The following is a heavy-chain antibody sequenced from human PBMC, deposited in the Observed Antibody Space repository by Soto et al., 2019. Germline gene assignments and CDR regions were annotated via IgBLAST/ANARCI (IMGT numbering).Heavy chain of an antibody. Sequence: GGSLRLSCAASGFTFSSYSMNWVRQAPGKGLEWVSSISSSSSYIYYADSVKGRFTISRDNAKNSLYLQMNSLRAEDTAVYYCARVRAQNYDFVPMDVWAQGTTVTVSS. CDR3: ARVRAQNYDFVPMDV. J-gene: IGHJ6*02. D-gene: IGHD3-3*01. CDR1: GFTFSSYS. V-gene: IGHV3-21*01. CDR2: ISSSSSYI.